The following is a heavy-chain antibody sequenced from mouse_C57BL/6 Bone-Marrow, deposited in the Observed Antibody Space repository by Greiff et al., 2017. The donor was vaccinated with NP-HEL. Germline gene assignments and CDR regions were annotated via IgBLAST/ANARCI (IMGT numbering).Heavy chain of an antibody. J-gene: IGHJ2*01. V-gene: IGHV1-50*01. CDR3: ARRTAYYSNYIDY. Sequence: QVQLQQPGAELVKPGASVKLSCKASGYTFTSYWMQWVKQRPGQGLEWIGEIEPSDSYTNYNQKFKGKATLTVDTSSSTAYMQLSSLTSEDSAVYYCARRTAYYSNYIDYWGQGTTLTVSS. D-gene: IGHD2-5*01. CDR2: IEPSDSYT. CDR1: GYTFTSYW.